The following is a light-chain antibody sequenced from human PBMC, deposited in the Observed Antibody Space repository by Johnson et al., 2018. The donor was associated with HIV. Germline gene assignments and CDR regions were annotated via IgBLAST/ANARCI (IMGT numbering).Light chain of an antibody. CDR3: GTWDSTLSAGGV. V-gene: IGLV1-51*01. J-gene: IGLJ1*01. Sequence: QSVLTQPPSVSAAPGQKVTISCSGSNSNIGNNYVSWYQQLPGTAPKLLIYDNNKRPSGIPDRFSGSKSGTSATLGIPGLQPGDEADYYCGTWDSTLSAGGVFGTGTKVTVL. CDR2: DNN. CDR1: NSNIGNNY.